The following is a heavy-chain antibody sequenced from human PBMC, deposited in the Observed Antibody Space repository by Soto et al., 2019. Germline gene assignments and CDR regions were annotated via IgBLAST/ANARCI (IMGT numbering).Heavy chain of an antibody. V-gene: IGHV3-9*01. CDR2: ISWNSGTI. CDR1: GFSFDDYA. Sequence: EVQVVESGGGLVQPGRSLRLSCAASGFSFDDYAMHWVRQAPGKGLEWVSGISWNSGTIGHAAYVKGRFTISRDNXKNPLYLQMNSLRAEDTALYYCAKSTGGTANGMGVWGQGTTVTVSS. CDR3: AKSTGGTANGMGV. D-gene: IGHD2-8*02. J-gene: IGHJ6*02.